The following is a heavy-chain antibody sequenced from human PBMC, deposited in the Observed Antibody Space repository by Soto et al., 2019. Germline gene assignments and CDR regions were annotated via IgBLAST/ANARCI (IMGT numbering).Heavy chain of an antibody. Sequence: SETLSLTCTVSGGSISSSDSHWSWIRQPPGAGLEWIGYISYTGDTSYSPSLKSRLTISLDRSKNHFSLNLNSVTAADSAVYFCARDRTGTSEYDYWGQGTLVTVSS. J-gene: IGHJ4*02. CDR1: GGSISSSDSH. CDR3: ARDRTGTSEYDY. D-gene: IGHD1-1*01. V-gene: IGHV4-30-4*01. CDR2: ISYTGDT.